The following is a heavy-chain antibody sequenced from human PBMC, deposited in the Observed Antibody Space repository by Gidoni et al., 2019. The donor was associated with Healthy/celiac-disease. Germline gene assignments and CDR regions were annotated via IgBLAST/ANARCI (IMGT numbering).Heavy chain of an antibody. J-gene: IGHJ4*02. CDR3: ARGYCSGGSCYGAPDY. CDR2: IKQDGSEK. Sequence: EVQLVESGGGLVQPGGSLRLSWSASGFNFRSYWMGWVRQAPGKGLEWVANIKQDGSEKYYVDSVKGRFTISRDNAKNALYLQMNSLRAEDTAVYYCARGYCSGGSCYGAPDYWGQGTLVTVSS. V-gene: IGHV3-7*04. D-gene: IGHD2-15*01. CDR1: GFNFRSYW.